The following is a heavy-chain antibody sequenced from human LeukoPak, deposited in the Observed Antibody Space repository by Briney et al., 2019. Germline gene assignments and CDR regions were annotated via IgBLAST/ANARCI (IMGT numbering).Heavy chain of an antibody. CDR2: ISSSGSTI. J-gene: IGHJ6*03. Sequence: GGSLRLSCAASGFTFSDYYMSWIRQAPGKGLEWVSYISSSGSTIYYADSVKGRFTISRDNSKNTLYLQMNSLRAEDTAVYYCAREPHGFYYYYYMDVWGKGTTVTVSS. CDR3: AREPHGFYYYYYMDV. CDR1: GFTFSDYY. V-gene: IGHV3-11*04.